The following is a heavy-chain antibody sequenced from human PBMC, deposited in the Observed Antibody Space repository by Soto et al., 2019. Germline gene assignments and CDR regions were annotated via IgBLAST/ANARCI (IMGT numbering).Heavy chain of an antibody. V-gene: IGHV3-74*01. CDR3: ARDRDYYKADY. CDR2: INSDGSST. CDR1: GFTLSSYW. J-gene: IGHJ4*02. D-gene: IGHD1-26*01. Sequence: GGSLRLSCAASGFTLSSYWMHWVRQVPGKGLVWVSRINSDGSSTTYADTVKGRFTISRDNAKNSLFLQLNSLRAEDTAVYYCARDRDYYKADYWGQGTLVTVSS.